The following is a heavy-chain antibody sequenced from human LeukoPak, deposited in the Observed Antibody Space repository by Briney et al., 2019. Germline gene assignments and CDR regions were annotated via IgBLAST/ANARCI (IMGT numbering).Heavy chain of an antibody. CDR3: TTDSYYDSSGYFDY. J-gene: IGHJ4*02. CDR1: GFTFSNAW. CDR2: IKSKTDGGTT. Sequence: GGSLRLSCAASGFTFSNAWMSWVRQAPGKGLEWVGRIKSKTDGGTTDYAAPVKGRFTISRDDSKTTLYLQMNSLKTEDTAVYYCTTDSYYDSSGYFDYWGQGTLVTVSS. D-gene: IGHD3-22*01. V-gene: IGHV3-15*01.